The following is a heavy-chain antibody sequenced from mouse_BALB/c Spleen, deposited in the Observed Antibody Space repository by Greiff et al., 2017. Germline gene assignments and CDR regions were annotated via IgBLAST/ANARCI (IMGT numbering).Heavy chain of an antibody. J-gene: IGHJ3*01. Sequence: VQLQQSGPGLVQPSQSLSITCTVSGFSLTSYGVHWVRQSPGKGLEWLGVIWSGGSTDYNAAFISRLSISKDNSKSQVFFKMNRLQANDTAIYYWARNCYGRRNPAWFADWGQGTLVTVSA. CDR1: GFSLTSYG. CDR3: ARNCYGRRNPAWFAD. CDR2: IWSGGST. D-gene: IGHD1-1*01. V-gene: IGHV2-2*02.